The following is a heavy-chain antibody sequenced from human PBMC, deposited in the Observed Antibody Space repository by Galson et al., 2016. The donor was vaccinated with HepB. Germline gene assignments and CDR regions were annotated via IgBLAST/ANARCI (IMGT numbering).Heavy chain of an antibody. CDR3: AKERGDCSGGTCPNDAFDI. D-gene: IGHD2-15*01. CDR2: INSDGSST. Sequence: SLRLSCAASGFTFSSYWMHWVRQAPGKGLVWVSRINSDGSSTSYADSVKGRFTISRDNAKNTLYLPMNSLRAEDTAVYYCAKERGDCSGGTCPNDAFDIWGQGTMVTVSS. V-gene: IGHV3-74*01. CDR1: GFTFSSYW. J-gene: IGHJ3*02.